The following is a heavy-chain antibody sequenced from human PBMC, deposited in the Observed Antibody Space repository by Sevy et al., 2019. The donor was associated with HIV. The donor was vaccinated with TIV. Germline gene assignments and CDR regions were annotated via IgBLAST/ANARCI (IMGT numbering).Heavy chain of an antibody. CDR1: GFTFNSYF. CDR2: ISSASSYI. D-gene: IGHD3-10*01. Sequence: GGSLRLSCAASGFTFNSYFMNWVRQTPGKGLEWVSSISSASSYIFYAASVKGRFTISRDNAHNSLYLEMNGLRAEDMAIYYCARGDYYSSLYYFDYWSQGILVTVS. CDR3: ARGDYYSSLYYFDY. V-gene: IGHV3-21*06. J-gene: IGHJ4*02.